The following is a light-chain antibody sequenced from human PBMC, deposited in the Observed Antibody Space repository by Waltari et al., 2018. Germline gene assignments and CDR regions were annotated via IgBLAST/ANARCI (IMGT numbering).Light chain of an antibody. V-gene: IGKV1-39*01. CDR3: QQTNSIPLT. CDR1: QNIHKF. Sequence: DIQMTQSPSALSASVGDRVTITCRASQNIHKFLNWYQQKPGKAPKPLIYGASKLQSGVPSRFSGSGYGTDFTLIISSLQPEDFASYYCQQTNSIPLTFGGGTKVDIK. J-gene: IGKJ4*01. CDR2: GAS.